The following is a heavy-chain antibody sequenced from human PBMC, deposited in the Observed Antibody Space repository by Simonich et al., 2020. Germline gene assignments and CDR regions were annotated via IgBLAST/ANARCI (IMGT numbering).Heavy chain of an antibody. V-gene: IGHV3-48*01. J-gene: IGHJ3*02. Sequence: EVQLVESGGGLVQPGGSLRLSCAASGFTFSSYSMTWFRQSTGKGLDWVSYISSSSSTIYYADSVKGRFTISRDNAKNSLYLQMNSLRAEDTAVYYCARDSSYYAFDIWGQGTMVTVSS. CDR2: ISSSSSTI. D-gene: IGHD5-12*01. CDR1: GFTFSSYS. CDR3: ARDSSYYAFDI.